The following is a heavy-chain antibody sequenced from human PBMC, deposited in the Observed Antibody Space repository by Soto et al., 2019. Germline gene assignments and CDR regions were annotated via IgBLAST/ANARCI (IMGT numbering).Heavy chain of an antibody. CDR1: GFTFSSYG. Sequence: QVQLVESGGGVVQPGRSLSLSYAASGFTFSSYGMHWVRQAPGKGLEWVAVISYDGSNKYYADSVKGRFTISRDNSKNTLYLQMNSLRAEDTAVYYCAKDWDIVVVTAIRYGMDVWGQGTTVTVSS. CDR2: ISYDGSNK. V-gene: IGHV3-30*18. CDR3: AKDWDIVVVTAIRYGMDV. D-gene: IGHD2-21*02. J-gene: IGHJ6*02.